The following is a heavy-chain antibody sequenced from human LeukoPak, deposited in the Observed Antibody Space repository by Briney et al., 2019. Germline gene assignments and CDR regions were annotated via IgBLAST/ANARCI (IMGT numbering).Heavy chain of an antibody. V-gene: IGHV3-74*01. CDR3: VRALTGTEDF. CDR2: INADGSMT. J-gene: IGHJ4*02. D-gene: IGHD1-7*01. Sequence: GGSLRLSCAASGFTFSRSWVHWVRQAPGKGLVWVSHINADGSMTNYVDSVKGRFTISRDNAKKTLYLQMNSLRVEDTAVYYCVRALTGTEDFWGQGTLVTVSS. CDR1: GFTFSRSW.